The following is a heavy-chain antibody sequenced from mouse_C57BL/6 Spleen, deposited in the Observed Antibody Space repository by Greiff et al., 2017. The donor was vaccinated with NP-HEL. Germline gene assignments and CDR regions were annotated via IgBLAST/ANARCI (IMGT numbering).Heavy chain of an antibody. Sequence: QVQLQQPGAELVKPGASVKMSCKASGYTFTSYWITWVKQRPGQGLEWIGDIYPGSGSTNYNEKFKSKATLTVDTSSSTAYMQLSSLTSEDAAVYYCARTYYYGTPLDYWGQGTTLTVSS. J-gene: IGHJ2*01. CDR2: IYPGSGST. CDR3: ARTYYYGTPLDY. V-gene: IGHV1-55*01. CDR1: GYTFTSYW. D-gene: IGHD1-1*01.